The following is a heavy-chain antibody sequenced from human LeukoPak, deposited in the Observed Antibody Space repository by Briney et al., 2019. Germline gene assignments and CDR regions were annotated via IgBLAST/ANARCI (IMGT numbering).Heavy chain of an antibody. D-gene: IGHD6-13*01. Sequence: PSETLSLTCAVYGGSFSGYYWSWIRQPPGKGLEWIGEINHSGSTNYNPSLKSRVTISVDTSKNQFSLKLSSVTAADTAVYYCARVNSSSWYPGDYWGQGTLVTVSS. V-gene: IGHV4-34*01. J-gene: IGHJ4*02. CDR2: INHSGST. CDR3: ARVNSSSWYPGDY. CDR1: GGSFSGYY.